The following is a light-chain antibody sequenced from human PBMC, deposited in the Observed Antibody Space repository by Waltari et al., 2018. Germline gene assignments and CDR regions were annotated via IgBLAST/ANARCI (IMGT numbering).Light chain of an antibody. CDR1: APPKPF. CDR3: QSADSRGTYVV. J-gene: IGLJ3*02. CDR2: KDI. Sequence: SSELTQPPSVSVSPGQTARITCSAAAPPKPFAYWYQQKPGQAPVLVIYKDIERPSGIPERFSGSTSGTTVTLTISGVQAEDEADYYCQSADSRGTYVVFGGGTKLTVL. V-gene: IGLV3-25*03.